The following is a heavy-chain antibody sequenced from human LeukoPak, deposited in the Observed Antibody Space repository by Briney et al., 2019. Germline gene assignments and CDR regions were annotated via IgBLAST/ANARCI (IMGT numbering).Heavy chain of an antibody. Sequence: ASVKVSCKASGYTFNNYGISWVRQAPGQGLEWMGWVSSYNGDTNYAQKFQGRVTMSTDTSTSTAYMDLRSLRLDDTAIYYCAKDWHILTGRNCFDPWGQGTLVTVSS. CDR3: AKDWHILTGRNCFDP. V-gene: IGHV1-18*01. CDR1: GYTFNNYG. J-gene: IGHJ5*02. CDR2: VSSYNGDT. D-gene: IGHD3-9*01.